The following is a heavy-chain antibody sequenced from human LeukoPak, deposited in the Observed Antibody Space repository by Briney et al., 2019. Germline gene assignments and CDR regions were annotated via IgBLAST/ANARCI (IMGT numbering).Heavy chain of an antibody. J-gene: IGHJ3*02. CDR2: ISGSCDNT. Sequence: GSLRLYCAASGFNFSSYAMSWVRQAPGKGLEWVSAISGSCDNTYYADSVKGRFTISSANAKNSLNMKMNSLRVEDAAVDYCARVRHGSVDLVDAFDIWGQGTMVTVSS. CDR1: GFNFSSYA. V-gene: IGHV3-23*01. D-gene: IGHD3-10*01. CDR3: ARVRHGSVDLVDAFDI.